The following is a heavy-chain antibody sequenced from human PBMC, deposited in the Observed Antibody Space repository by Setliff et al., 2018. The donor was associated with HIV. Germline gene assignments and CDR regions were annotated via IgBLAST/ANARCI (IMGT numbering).Heavy chain of an antibody. CDR1: GGSIRGHY. J-gene: IGHJ5*02. Sequence: SETLSLTCTVSGGSIRGHYWSWIRQPPGKGLEWIGTIYYSGSTYYKPSLKSRGTISVDTSKNQFYLKLNSVTAADSAVYYCTLTSRIDGYFDPWGQGTLVTVSS. V-gene: IGHV4-59*11. D-gene: IGHD5-12*01. CDR3: TLTSRIDGYFDP. CDR2: IYYSGST.